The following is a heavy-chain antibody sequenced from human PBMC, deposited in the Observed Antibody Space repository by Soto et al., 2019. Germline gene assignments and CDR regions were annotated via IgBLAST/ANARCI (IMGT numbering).Heavy chain of an antibody. V-gene: IGHV1-2*04. CDR3: ARDSTCISTSCIYYDMDV. CDR1: GYTFTGYY. J-gene: IGHJ6*02. Sequence: QVQLVQSGAEVKKPGASVKVSCKASGYTFTGYYMHWVRQAPGQGLEWMGWINPNSGGTNYAQKCQGWVTMTRDTAVSTAYMELRRLSSDDTAVYYCARDSTCISTSCIYYDMDVWGQGTTVTVSS. D-gene: IGHD2-2*01. CDR2: INPNSGGT.